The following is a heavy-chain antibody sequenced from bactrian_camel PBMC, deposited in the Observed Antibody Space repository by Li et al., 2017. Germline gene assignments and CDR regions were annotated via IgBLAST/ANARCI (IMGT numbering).Heavy chain of an antibody. CDR2: ISTLTEIT. J-gene: IGHJ4*01. V-gene: IGHV3S63*01. D-gene: IGHD6*01. CDR1: GYHFTNNC. Sequence: VQLVESGGGSVQAGGSLRLSCAASGYHFTNNCVTWFRQAPGKEREGVAGISTLTEITYYTDSVKGRFTISQDNTKATVFLEMNSLNPEDTAMYYCARGSGYLCLGQYDHWGQGTQVTVS. CDR3: ARGSGYLCLGQYDH.